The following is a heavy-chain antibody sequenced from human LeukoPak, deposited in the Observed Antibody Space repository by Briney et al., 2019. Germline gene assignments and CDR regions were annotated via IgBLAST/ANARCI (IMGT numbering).Heavy chain of an antibody. CDR3: AREGSITMVRGVINY. CDR2: ISAYNGNT. J-gene: IGHJ4*02. V-gene: IGHV1-18*01. Sequence: ASVKVSCKASGYTFTSYGISLVRQAPGQGLEWMGGISAYNGNTNYAQKLQGRVTMTTDTSTSTAYMELRSLRSDDTAVYYCAREGSITMVRGVINYWGQGTLVTVSS. D-gene: IGHD3-10*01. CDR1: GYTFTSYG.